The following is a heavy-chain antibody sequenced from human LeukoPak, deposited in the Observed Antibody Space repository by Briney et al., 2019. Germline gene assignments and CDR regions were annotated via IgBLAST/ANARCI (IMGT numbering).Heavy chain of an antibody. Sequence: SETLSLTCTVSGGSISSYYWSWIRQPPGKALEWIGNIYYSGSTNYNPSLKRRVSISVDTSNNQFSLKLSLVTAADTAVYYCARAGSSSWYFDYWGQGTLVTVSS. D-gene: IGHD6-13*01. CDR1: GGSISSYY. J-gene: IGHJ4*02. CDR3: ARAGSSSWYFDY. CDR2: IYYSGST. V-gene: IGHV4-59*12.